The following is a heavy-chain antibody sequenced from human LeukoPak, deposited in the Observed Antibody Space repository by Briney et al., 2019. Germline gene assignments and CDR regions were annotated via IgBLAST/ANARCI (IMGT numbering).Heavy chain of an antibody. Sequence: GGSLRLSCAASGFTFSSYAMSWVRQAPWKGLEWVSAISGSGGSTYYADSVKGRFTISRDNSKNTLYLQMNSLRAEDTAVYYCAKVCGQYYYDSSGYYFDYWGQGTLVTVSS. CDR2: ISGSGGST. CDR3: AKVCGQYYYDSSGYYFDY. D-gene: IGHD3-22*01. CDR1: GFTFSSYA. J-gene: IGHJ4*02. V-gene: IGHV3-23*01.